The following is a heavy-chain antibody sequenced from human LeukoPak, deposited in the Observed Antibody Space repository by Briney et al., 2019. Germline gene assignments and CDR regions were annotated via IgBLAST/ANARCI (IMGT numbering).Heavy chain of an antibody. J-gene: IGHJ4*02. CDR3: ASWGGDYDFWSGYYYSPFDY. CDR2: VYYSGST. V-gene: IGHV4-59*08. Sequence: SETLSLTCSVSGGSISTYYWSWIRQPPGKGLEWIGYVYYSGSTNYNPSLMGRVTISVDTSKNQFSLKLSSVTAADTAVYYCASWGGDYDFWSGYYYSPFDYWGQGTLVTVSS. CDR1: GGSISTYY. D-gene: IGHD3-3*01.